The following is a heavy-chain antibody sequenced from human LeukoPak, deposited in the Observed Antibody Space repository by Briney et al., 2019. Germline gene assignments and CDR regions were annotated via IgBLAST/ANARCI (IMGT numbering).Heavy chain of an antibody. CDR2: INAGNGNT. CDR1: GYTFTSYA. V-gene: IGHV1-3*01. J-gene: IGHJ5*02. Sequence: ASVKVSCKASGYTFTSYAMHWVRQAPGQRLEWMGWINAGNGNTKYSQKFQGRVTITRDTSASTAYMELSSLRSEDTAVYYCARDSTYYYGSGISWFDPWGQGTLVTVSS. CDR3: ARDSTYYYGSGISWFDP. D-gene: IGHD3-10*01.